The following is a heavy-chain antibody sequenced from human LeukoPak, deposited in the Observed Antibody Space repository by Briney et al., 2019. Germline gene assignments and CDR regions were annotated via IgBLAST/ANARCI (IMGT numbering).Heavy chain of an antibody. V-gene: IGHV4-59*01. CDR1: GGSISSYY. CDR2: IYYSGST. Sequence: SETLSLTCTVSGGSISSYYWSWLRQPPGKGLEWVGYIYYSGSTNYNPSLKSRVTISVDTSKNQFSLKLSSVTAADTAVYYCARQAPTMVRGVVFDYWGQGTLVTVSS. D-gene: IGHD3-10*01. CDR3: ARQAPTMVRGVVFDY. J-gene: IGHJ4*02.